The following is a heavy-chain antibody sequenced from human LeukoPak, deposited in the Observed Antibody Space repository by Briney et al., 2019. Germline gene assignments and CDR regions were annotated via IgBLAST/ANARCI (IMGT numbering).Heavy chain of an antibody. V-gene: IGHV1-2*02. CDR3: TRAGLMVTPTYTFDI. CDR2: INPNSDST. J-gene: IGHJ3*02. Sequence: VASVKVSCKASGYTFTGYFLHWVRQAPGQGLEWMGWINPNSDSTNYAQAFQGRVSMTRDTSITTVYMELSRLTSDDTAVYYCTRAGLMVTPTYTFDIWGQGTMVTVSS. D-gene: IGHD4-23*01. CDR1: GYTFTGYF.